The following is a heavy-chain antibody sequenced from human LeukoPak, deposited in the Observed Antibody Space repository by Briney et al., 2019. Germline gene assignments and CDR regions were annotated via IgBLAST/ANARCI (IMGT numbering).Heavy chain of an antibody. CDR1: GFTFSSYG. J-gene: IGHJ4*02. V-gene: IGHV3-30*18. CDR2: ISYDGSNK. CDR3: AKLAPAPIDY. Sequence: GGSLRLSCAASGFTFSSYGMHWVRQAPGKGLEWVAVISYDGSNKHYADSVKGRFTISRDNSKNTLYLQMNSLRAKDTAVYYCAKLAPAPIDYWGQGTLVTVSS.